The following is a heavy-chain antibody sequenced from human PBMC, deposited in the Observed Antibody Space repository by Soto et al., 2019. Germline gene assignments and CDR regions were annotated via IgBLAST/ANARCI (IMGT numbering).Heavy chain of an antibody. CDR1: GGSISSSSYY. V-gene: IGHV4-39*01. D-gene: IGHD3-16*02. J-gene: IGHJ4*02. CDR3: ARLLRDLISGSYRYTQDY. Sequence: SETLSLTCTVSGGSISSSSYYWGWIRQPPGKGLEWIGSIYYSGGTYYNPSLKSRVTISVDTSKNQFSLKLSSVTAADTAFYYFARLLRDLISGSYRYTQDYWGQGTLVTVSS. CDR2: IYYSGGT.